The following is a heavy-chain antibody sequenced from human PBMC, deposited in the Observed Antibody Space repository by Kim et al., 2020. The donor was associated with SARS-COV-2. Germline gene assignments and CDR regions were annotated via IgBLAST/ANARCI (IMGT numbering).Heavy chain of an antibody. CDR2: IYTSGST. CDR3: ARGAGGLRAFDI. D-gene: IGHD3-10*01. Sequence: SETLSLTCTVSGGSISSGSYYWSWIRQPAGKGLEWIGRIYTSGSTNYNPSLKSRVTISVDTSKNQFSLKLSSVTAADTAVYYCARGAGGLRAFDIWGQGTMVTVSS. CDR1: GGSISSGSYY. J-gene: IGHJ3*02. V-gene: IGHV4-61*02.